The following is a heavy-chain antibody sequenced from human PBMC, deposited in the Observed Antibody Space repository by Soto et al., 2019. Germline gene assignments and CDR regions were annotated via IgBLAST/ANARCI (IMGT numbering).Heavy chain of an antibody. D-gene: IGHD3-3*01. Sequence: SETLSLTCAVSGGSISSSNWWSWVRQPTGKGLEWIGEIYHSGSTNYNPSLKSRVTISVDKSKNQFSLKLSSVTAADTAVYYCARGRYDFWSGYMTDYWGQGTLVTVSS. J-gene: IGHJ4*02. CDR1: GGSISSSNW. V-gene: IGHV4-4*02. CDR2: IYHSGST. CDR3: ARGRYDFWSGYMTDY.